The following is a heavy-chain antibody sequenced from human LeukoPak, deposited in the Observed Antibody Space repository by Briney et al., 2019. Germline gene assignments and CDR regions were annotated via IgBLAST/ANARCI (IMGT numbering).Heavy chain of an antibody. V-gene: IGHV3-7*01. Sequence: GGSLRLSGAASGFTFSNYWMNWVRQAPGKGLEWVANIRQDGSETYYADSVKGRFTISRDNAKNSLYLQMNYLRAEDTAVYYCARLIDYWGQGTLVTVSS. J-gene: IGHJ4*02. D-gene: IGHD2-21*01. CDR2: IRQDGSET. CDR3: ARLIDY. CDR1: GFTFSNYW.